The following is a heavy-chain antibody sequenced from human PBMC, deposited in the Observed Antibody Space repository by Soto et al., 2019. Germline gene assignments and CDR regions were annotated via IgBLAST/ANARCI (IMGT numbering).Heavy chain of an antibody. CDR3: ARDWRGIQLSAYGSSRPYYGMDV. Sequence: SETLSLTYTVSGVSVSSGSYYWSWIRQPPGKGLEWIGYIYYSGSTNYNPSLKSRVTISVDTSKNQFSLKLSSVTAADTAVYYCARDWRGIQLSAYGSSRPYYGMDVWGQGTTVTVSS. J-gene: IGHJ6*02. D-gene: IGHD3-10*01. CDR2: IYYSGST. V-gene: IGHV4-61*01. CDR1: GVSVSSGSYY.